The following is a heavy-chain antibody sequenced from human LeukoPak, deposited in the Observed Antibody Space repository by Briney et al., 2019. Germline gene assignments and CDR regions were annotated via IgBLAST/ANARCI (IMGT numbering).Heavy chain of an antibody. CDR1: GGSISSYY. CDR2: IYYSGNT. V-gene: IGHV4-59*01. Sequence: SETLSLTCTVSGGSISSYYWSWIRQPPGKVLEWIGYIYYSGNTNYNPSLKSRVTISVDTSKNQFSLKLSSVTAADTAVYYCARDPPKGYDSSGYFLGAFDIWGQGTMVTVSS. D-gene: IGHD3-22*01. J-gene: IGHJ3*02. CDR3: ARDPPKGYDSSGYFLGAFDI.